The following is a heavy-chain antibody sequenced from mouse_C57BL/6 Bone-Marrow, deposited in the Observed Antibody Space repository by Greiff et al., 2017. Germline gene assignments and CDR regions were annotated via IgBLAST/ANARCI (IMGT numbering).Heavy chain of an antibody. CDR2: IDPENGDT. CDR3: TTVVHY. V-gene: IGHV14-4*01. J-gene: IGHJ2*01. D-gene: IGHD1-1*01. Sequence: EVKLQQSGAELVRPGASVTLSCTASGFNIKDDYMNWVKQRPEQGLEWIGWIDPENGDTEYASKFQGKATITADTSSNTAYLQLSSLTSEDTAVYYCTTVVHYWGQGTTLTVSS. CDR1: GFNIKDDY.